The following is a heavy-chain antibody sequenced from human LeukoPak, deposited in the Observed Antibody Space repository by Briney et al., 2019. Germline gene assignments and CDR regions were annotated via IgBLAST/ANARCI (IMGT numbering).Heavy chain of an antibody. D-gene: IGHD6-19*01. V-gene: IGHV3-21*01. CDR1: GFTFNTYS. Sequence: GGSLRLSCAASGFTFNTYSMNWVRQAPGKGLEWVSCISSSSSYMYYADSVRGRFTISRDNAKRSLYLQMNSLRAEDTAVYYCARGADTGYSSDSWGQGTLVTVSS. CDR2: ISSSSSYM. J-gene: IGHJ5*02. CDR3: ARGADTGYSSDS.